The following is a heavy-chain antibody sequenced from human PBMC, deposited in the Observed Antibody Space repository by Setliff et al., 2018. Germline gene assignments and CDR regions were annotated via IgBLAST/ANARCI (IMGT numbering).Heavy chain of an antibody. CDR3: ATGDFYYYMVV. J-gene: IGHJ6*03. CDR2: IYTSGST. Sequence: KTSETLSLTCTVSGGSISSGSYYWSWIRQPAGKGLEWIGHIYTSGSTNYNPSLKSRVTISVDTSKNQFSLKLSSVTAADTAVYFCATGDFYYYMVVWGKGTTVTVSS. CDR1: GGSISSGSYY. V-gene: IGHV4-61*09.